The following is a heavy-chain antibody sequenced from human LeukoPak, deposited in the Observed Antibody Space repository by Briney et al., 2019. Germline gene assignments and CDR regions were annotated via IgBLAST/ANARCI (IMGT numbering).Heavy chain of an antibody. CDR3: ARAIATYYYGSGSYFDH. V-gene: IGHV3-7*04. CDR2: IKQDGSEK. J-gene: IGHJ4*02. Sequence: GGSLRLSCAASGFTFTTFWMSWVRQAPGKGLEWVANIKQDGSEKYYKDSVRGRFTISRDNAKNSLYLQMNSLRAEDTAVYYCARAIATYYYGSGSYFDHWGQGTLVTVSS. CDR1: GFTFTTFW. D-gene: IGHD3-10*01.